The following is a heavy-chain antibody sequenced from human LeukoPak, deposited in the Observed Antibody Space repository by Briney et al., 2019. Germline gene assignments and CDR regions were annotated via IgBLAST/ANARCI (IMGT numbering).Heavy chain of an antibody. CDR3: AKFFGIVAYRHLDY. J-gene: IGHJ4*02. CDR2: ISAYNGNT. D-gene: IGHD2-21*01. CDR1: GYTFTSYG. V-gene: IGHV1-18*01. Sequence: ASVKVSCKASGYTFTSYGISWVRQAPGQGLEWMGWISAYNGNTNYAQKFQGRVTMTTDTPTSTAYRELRSLRSDDTAVYYCAKFFGIVAYRHLDYWGQGTQVTVSS.